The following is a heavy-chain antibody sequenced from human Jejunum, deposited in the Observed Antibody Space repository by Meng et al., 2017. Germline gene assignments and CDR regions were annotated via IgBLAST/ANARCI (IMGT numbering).Heavy chain of an antibody. J-gene: IGHJ4*02. Sequence: LQEWGPGLVKPYQTPALPCSVSGGSMITSAYYWTWIRQHPGKGLEWIRNIYWTGSTDYNPSLKSRLTISLDTSNSQFSLKPSSVTAADTAVYFCARDSLNMLRGITMRRYFFDYWGQGMLVTVSS. CDR1: GGSMITSAYY. CDR3: ARDSLNMLRGITMRRYFFDY. D-gene: IGHD3-10*01. CDR2: IYWTGST. V-gene: IGHV4-31*03.